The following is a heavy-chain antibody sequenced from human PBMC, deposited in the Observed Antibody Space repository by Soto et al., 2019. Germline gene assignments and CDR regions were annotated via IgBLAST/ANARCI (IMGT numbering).Heavy chain of an antibody. D-gene: IGHD3-3*01. CDR3: ARLVYHDFWSGYYPCGYFDY. CDR2: IYPGDSDT. V-gene: IGHV5-51*01. CDR1: GYSFTSYW. Sequence: GESLKISCKGSGYSFTSYWIGWVRQMPGKGLEWMGIIYPGDSDTRYSPSFQGQVTISADKSISTAYLQWSSLKASDTAMYYCARLVYHDFWSGYYPCGYFDYWGQGTLVTVSS. J-gene: IGHJ4*02.